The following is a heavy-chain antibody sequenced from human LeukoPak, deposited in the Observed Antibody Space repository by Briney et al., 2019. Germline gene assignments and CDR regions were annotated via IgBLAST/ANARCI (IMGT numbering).Heavy chain of an antibody. D-gene: IGHD6-19*01. CDR1: GSTFSSYA. J-gene: IGHJ4*02. Sequence: GGSLRLSCEASGSTFSSYAMNWVRRAPGKGLEWVSAIGSGGGSTDYADSVQGRFTISRDNSKSTPYLQMNSLRAEDTAVYYCAKGFLGGTDQYFDSWGQGTLVTVSS. CDR3: AKGFLGGTDQYFDS. CDR2: IGSGGGST. V-gene: IGHV3-23*01.